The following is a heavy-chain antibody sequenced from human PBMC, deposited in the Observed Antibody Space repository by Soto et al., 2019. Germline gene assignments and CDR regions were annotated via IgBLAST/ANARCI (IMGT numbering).Heavy chain of an antibody. CDR2: ISYDGSNK. D-gene: IGHD6-6*01. CDR3: AKEGWNSSSPLGYYYGMDV. Sequence: GGSLRLSCAASGFTFSSYGMHWVRQAPGKGLEWVAVISYDGSNKYYADSVKGRFTISRDNSKNTLYLQMNSLRAEDTAVYYYAKEGWNSSSPLGYYYGMDVWGQGTTVTVSS. J-gene: IGHJ6*02. V-gene: IGHV3-30*18. CDR1: GFTFSSYG.